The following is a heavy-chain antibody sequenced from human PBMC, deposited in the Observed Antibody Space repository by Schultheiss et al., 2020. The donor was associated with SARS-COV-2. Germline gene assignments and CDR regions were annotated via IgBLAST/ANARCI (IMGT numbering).Heavy chain of an antibody. J-gene: IGHJ6*02. Sequence: SQTLSLTCTVSGGSISSYYWSWIRQPPGKGLEWIGYIYYSGSTNYNPSLKSRVTISVDTSKNQFSLKLSSVTAADTAVYYCARAKWGYCSSTSCDDYYYYGMDVWGQGTTGTVSS. CDR1: GGSISSYY. CDR3: ARAKWGYCSSTSCDDYYYYGMDV. D-gene: IGHD2-2*01. CDR2: IYYSGST. V-gene: IGHV4-59*08.